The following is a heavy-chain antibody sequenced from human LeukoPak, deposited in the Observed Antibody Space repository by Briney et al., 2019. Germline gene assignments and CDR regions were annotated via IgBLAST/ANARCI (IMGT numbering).Heavy chain of an antibody. CDR2: IYYSGST. CDR3: ARTTEGGYSYGYFYYYYMDV. D-gene: IGHD5-18*01. V-gene: IGHV4-59*01. J-gene: IGHJ6*03. CDR1: GGSISSYY. Sequence: MTSETLSLTCTVSGGSISSYYWSWIRQPPGKGLERIGYIYYSGSTNYKSSLKSRVTISVDTSKNQFSLKLSSVTAADTAVYYCARTTEGGYSYGYFYYYYMDVWGKGTTVTISS.